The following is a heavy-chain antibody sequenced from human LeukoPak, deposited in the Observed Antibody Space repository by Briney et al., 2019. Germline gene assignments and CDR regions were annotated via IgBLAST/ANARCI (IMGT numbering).Heavy chain of an antibody. CDR1: GFTFSSYW. CDR2: INSDGSNS. V-gene: IGHV3-74*01. J-gene: IGHJ3*02. D-gene: IGHD3-16*01. CDR3: ARGGGDHAFDI. Sequence: GGSLRLSCAASGFTFSSYWMHWVRQAPGKGLVWVSRINSDGSNSIYGDSVKGRFTISRDNAKKTLYLQVIGLRADETAVYYCARGGGDHAFDIWGQGTMVTVSS.